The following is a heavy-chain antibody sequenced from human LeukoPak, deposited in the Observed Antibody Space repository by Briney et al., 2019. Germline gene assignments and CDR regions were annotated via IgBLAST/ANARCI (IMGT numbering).Heavy chain of an antibody. D-gene: IGHD6-13*01. V-gene: IGHV1-2*06. CDR1: GYTFTGYY. Sequence: PAASVKVSCKASGYTFTGYYMHWVRQAPGQGLEWMGRINPNSGGTNYAQKFQGRVTMTRDTSISTAYMELSRLRSDDTAVYYCARGIAAALSGWYFDLWGRGTLVTVSS. CDR3: ARGIAAALSGWYFDL. CDR2: INPNSGGT. J-gene: IGHJ2*01.